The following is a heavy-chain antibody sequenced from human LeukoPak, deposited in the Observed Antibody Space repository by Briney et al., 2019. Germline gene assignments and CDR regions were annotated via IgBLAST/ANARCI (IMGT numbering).Heavy chain of an antibody. J-gene: IGHJ5*02. CDR3: VRFALTSSLDH. Sequence: GESLKISCKISGYTLTNNWIGWVRRVPGKGLEWMGRIYPGYSDAKYSPSFQVQVTLSVDASISTAYLQLTGLRASDTAIYYCVRFALTSSLDHWGQGTLVTVSS. D-gene: IGHD6-13*01. V-gene: IGHV5-51*01. CDR1: GYTLTNNW. CDR2: IYPGYSDA.